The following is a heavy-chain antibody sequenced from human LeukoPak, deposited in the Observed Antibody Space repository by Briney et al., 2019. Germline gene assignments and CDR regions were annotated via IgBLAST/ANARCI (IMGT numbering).Heavy chain of an antibody. D-gene: IGHD5-18*01. Sequence: SVKVSCKASGGTFSSYAISWVRQAPGRGLEWMGRIIPIFGTANYAQKFQGRVTITTDESTSTAYMELSSLRSEDTAVYYCASGNGYSYGFFDYWGQGTLVTVSS. CDR1: GGTFSSYA. CDR3: ASGNGYSYGFFDY. J-gene: IGHJ4*02. V-gene: IGHV1-69*05. CDR2: IIPIFGTA.